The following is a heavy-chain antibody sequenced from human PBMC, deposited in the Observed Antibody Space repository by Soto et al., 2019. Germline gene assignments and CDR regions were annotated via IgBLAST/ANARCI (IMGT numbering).Heavy chain of an antibody. Sequence: GGSLRLSCAASGFTFSSYGMHWVRQAPGKGLEWVAVISYDGSNKYYADPVKGRFTISRDNSKNTLYLQMNSLRAEDTAVYYCAKGHYYGSGSRTFLDYWGQGTLVTVSS. CDR3: AKGHYYGSGSRTFLDY. CDR2: ISYDGSNK. D-gene: IGHD3-10*01. V-gene: IGHV3-30*18. CDR1: GFTFSSYG. J-gene: IGHJ4*02.